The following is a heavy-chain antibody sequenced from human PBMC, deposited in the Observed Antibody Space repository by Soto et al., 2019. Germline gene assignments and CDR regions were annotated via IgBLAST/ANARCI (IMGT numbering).Heavy chain of an antibody. J-gene: IGHJ4*02. D-gene: IGHD6-19*01. V-gene: IGHV1-18*01. CDR3: ARDRGENQWLIRGRAPGGFLDY. Sequence: QVQLVQSGAEVKKPGASVKVSCKASGYIFTRYGISWVRQAPGQGLEWMGWISAHNGNTNYAQKLQGRVTMTTDTSTSTAYMELRSLRSDDTAVYYCARDRGENQWLIRGRAPGGFLDYWGQGTLVTVSS. CDR1: GYIFTRYG. CDR2: ISAHNGNT.